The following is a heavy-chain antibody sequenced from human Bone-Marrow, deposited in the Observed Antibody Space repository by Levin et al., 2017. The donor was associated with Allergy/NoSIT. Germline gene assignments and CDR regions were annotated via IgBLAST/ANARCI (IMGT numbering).Heavy chain of an antibody. CDR2: IIPIFGTA. Sequence: SVKVSCKASGGTFSSYAISWVRQAPGQGLEWMGGIIPIFGTANYAQKFQGRVTITADKSTSTAYMELSSLRSEDTAVYYCAKGLAAPNPRLASYFDLWGRGPLFTVSS. V-gene: IGHV1-69*06. J-gene: IGHJ2*01. CDR3: AKGLAAPNPRLASYFDL. D-gene: IGHD6-6*01. CDR1: GGTFSSYA.